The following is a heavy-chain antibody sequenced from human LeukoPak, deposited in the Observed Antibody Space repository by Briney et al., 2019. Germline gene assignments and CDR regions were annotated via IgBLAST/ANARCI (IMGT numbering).Heavy chain of an antibody. J-gene: IGHJ4*02. CDR1: GLTVNTNY. CDR3: ARDWRYSYAH. V-gene: IGHV3-53*01. D-gene: IGHD5-18*01. Sequence: GGSLRLSCAASGLTVNTNYMNWVRQAPGKGLEWVSVIYSGGITDYADSVKGRFTISRDNSNNTVYLQMNRLRAEDTAVYYCARDWRYSYAHWGQGTLVTVSS. CDR2: IYSGGIT.